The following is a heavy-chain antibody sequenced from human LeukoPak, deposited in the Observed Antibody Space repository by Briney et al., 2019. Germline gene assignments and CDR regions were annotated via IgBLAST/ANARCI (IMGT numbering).Heavy chain of an antibody. CDR3: ARHSRDTAHDAFDI. J-gene: IGHJ3*02. V-gene: IGHV1-69*04. CDR1: GYTFTSYA. D-gene: IGHD5-18*01. CDR2: IIPILGIA. Sequence: ASVKVSCKASGYTFTSYAMHWVRQAPGQRLEWMGRIIPILGIANYAQKFQGRVTITTDESTSTAYMELSSLRSEDTAVYYCARHSRDTAHDAFDIWGQGTMVTVSS.